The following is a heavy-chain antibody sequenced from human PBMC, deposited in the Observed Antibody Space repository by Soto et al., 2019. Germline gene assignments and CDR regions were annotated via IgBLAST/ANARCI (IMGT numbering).Heavy chain of an antibody. CDR2: IYSGGST. Sequence: LRLSCSASGFTVSSNYMSWVRQAPGKGLEWVSVIYSGGSTYYADSVKGRFTISRDNSKNTLYLQMNSLRAEDTAVYYCARETSSGGFDYWGQGTLVTVSS. CDR3: ARETSSGGFDY. V-gene: IGHV3-53*01. D-gene: IGHD2-2*01. J-gene: IGHJ4*02. CDR1: GFTVSSNY.